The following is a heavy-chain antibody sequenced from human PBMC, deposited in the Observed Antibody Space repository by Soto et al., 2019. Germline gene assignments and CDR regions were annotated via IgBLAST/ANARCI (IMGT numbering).Heavy chain of an antibody. D-gene: IGHD3-10*01. Sequence: ASVKVSCKASGYTFTGHYMHWVRQVPGQGLEWMGWISPFSGGTNYAQKFQGRVTMTRDTSITTAYMELSSLTSDDTAVYYCARVRVIRGVIPSHFGLWGQGTLVTVSS. V-gene: IGHV1-2*02. CDR3: ARVRVIRGVIPSHFGL. CDR2: ISPFSGGT. J-gene: IGHJ4*02. CDR1: GYTFTGHY.